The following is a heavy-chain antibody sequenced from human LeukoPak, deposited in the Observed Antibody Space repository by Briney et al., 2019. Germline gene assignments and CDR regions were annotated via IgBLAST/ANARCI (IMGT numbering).Heavy chain of an antibody. V-gene: IGHV3-23*01. J-gene: IGHJ6*02. D-gene: IGHD2-2*01. CDR3: AKDVSVVPAASPAYYGMDV. CDR2: ISGSGGST. Sequence: GGSLRLSCAASGFTFSSYAMSWVRQAPGKGLEWVSAISGSGGSTYYADSVKGRFTISRDNSKNTLYLQMNSLRAEDTAVYYCAKDVSVVPAASPAYYGMDVWGQGTTVTVSS. CDR1: GFTFSSYA.